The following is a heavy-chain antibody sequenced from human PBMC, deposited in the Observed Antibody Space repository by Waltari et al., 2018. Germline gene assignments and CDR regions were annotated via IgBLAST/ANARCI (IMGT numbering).Heavy chain of an antibody. V-gene: IGHV3-30*01. CDR2: MSHDGSAT. CDR3: ARDPDEYGSPSPTFES. Sequence: QVQLMESGGGVVQPGQSLRLSCAVSGFIFGSRSLNWVRQVPGKGPEWLAVMSHDGSATFYAASVRGRFTISRDNSKNILYLQMNNLRIEDSALYYCARDPDEYGSPSPTFESWGQGTLVTVSS. CDR1: GFIFGSRS. J-gene: IGHJ4*02. D-gene: IGHD6-13*01.